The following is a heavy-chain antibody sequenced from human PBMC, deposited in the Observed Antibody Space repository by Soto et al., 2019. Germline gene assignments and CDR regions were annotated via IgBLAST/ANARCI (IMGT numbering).Heavy chain of an antibody. CDR2: IYYSGST. V-gene: IGHV4-39*01. J-gene: IGHJ3*02. CDR3: ARQGIAAAGTGAFDI. D-gene: IGHD6-13*01. Sequence: QLQLQESGPGLVKPSETLSLTCTVSGGSISSSSYYWGWIRQPPGKGLEWIGSIYYSGSTYYNPSLKSRVTISVDTSKNQFSLKLSSVTAADTAVYYCARQGIAAAGTGAFDIWGQGTMVTVSS. CDR1: GGSISSSSYY.